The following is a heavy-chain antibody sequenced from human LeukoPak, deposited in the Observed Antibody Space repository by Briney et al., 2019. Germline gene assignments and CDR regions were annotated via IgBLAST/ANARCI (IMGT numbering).Heavy chain of an antibody. Sequence: GASVKVSCKASGYTFTGYYMHWVRQAPGQGLEWMGWINLNSGGTNYAHKFQGRVTMTRDTSISTAYMELSRLRSDDTAVYYCARDASRGYCSSASCYNWFDPWGQGTLVTVSP. CDR3: ARDASRGYCSSASCYNWFDP. V-gene: IGHV1-2*02. J-gene: IGHJ5*02. CDR1: GYTFTGYY. CDR2: INLNSGGT. D-gene: IGHD2-2*01.